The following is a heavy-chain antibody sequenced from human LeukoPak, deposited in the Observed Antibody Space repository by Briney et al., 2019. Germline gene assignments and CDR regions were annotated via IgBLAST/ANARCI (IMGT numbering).Heavy chain of an antibody. V-gene: IGHV3-23*01. Sequence: PGGSLRLSCAASGFTFSGYSMSWVRQPPGKGLEWVSAISGSGGSTYHADSVKGRSTPPRDNPKNPLYLQMNSLRAEDTAVYYCAKDLLAAPNVDYWGQGTLVTVSS. J-gene: IGHJ4*02. D-gene: IGHD6-6*01. CDR2: ISGSGGST. CDR3: AKDLLAAPNVDY. CDR1: GFTFSGYS.